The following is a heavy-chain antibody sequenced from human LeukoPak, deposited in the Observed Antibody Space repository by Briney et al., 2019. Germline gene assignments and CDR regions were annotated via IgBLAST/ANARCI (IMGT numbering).Heavy chain of an antibody. Sequence: GGSLRLSCAASGFTFSTYGMHWVRQAPGKGLEWVAFIRYDGSHKYYTDSVRGRFTISRDNSKNTLYLQMNSLRAEDTAVYYCAKRGAEVGTTIAPGDYWGQGSLVTVSS. V-gene: IGHV3-30*02. D-gene: IGHD1-26*01. CDR3: AKRGAEVGTTIAPGDY. J-gene: IGHJ4*02. CDR1: GFTFSTYG. CDR2: IRYDGSHK.